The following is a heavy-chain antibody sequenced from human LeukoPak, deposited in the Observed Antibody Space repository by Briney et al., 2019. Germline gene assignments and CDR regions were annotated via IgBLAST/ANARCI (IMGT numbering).Heavy chain of an antibody. V-gene: IGHV3-9*01. D-gene: IGHD4-11*01. CDR1: GFTFDDYA. CDR2: ISWNSGSI. J-gene: IGHJ6*02. Sequence: GGSLRLSCAASGFTFDDYAMHWVRQAPGKGLEWVSGISWNSGSIGYADSVKGRFTISRDNAKNSLYLQMNSLRAEDTAVYYCAKDYGYYSSYYYGMDVWGQGTTVTVSS. CDR3: AKDYGYYSSYYYGMDV.